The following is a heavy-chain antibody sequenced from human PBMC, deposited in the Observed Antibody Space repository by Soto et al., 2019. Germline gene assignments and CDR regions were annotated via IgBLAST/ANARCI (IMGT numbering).Heavy chain of an antibody. Sequence: EVLLVESGGGVVRPGGSLRLSCAASGFTFDDYGMSWVRQAPGKGLEWVAGINWNGGSTGYADSVKGRFTISGDNAKNSLYLQMNSLRAEDTALYHCTRDVSLGYCSGSTCYGWFDPWGQGTLVTVSS. D-gene: IGHD2-15*01. J-gene: IGHJ5*02. CDR1: GFTFDDYG. V-gene: IGHV3-20*01. CDR2: INWNGGST. CDR3: TRDVSLGYCSGSTCYGWFDP.